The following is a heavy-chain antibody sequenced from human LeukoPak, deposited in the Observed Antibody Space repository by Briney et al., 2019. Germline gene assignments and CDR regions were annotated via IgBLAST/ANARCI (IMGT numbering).Heavy chain of an antibody. D-gene: IGHD3-10*01. J-gene: IGHJ5*02. CDR3: ARDSSLSGWFDP. CDR2: IYTSGST. Sequence: PSETLSLTCTVSGGSISSGSYYWSWIRQPAGKGLEWIGRIYTSGSTIYNPSLKSRVTISLDTSKNQFSLKLSSVTAADTAVYYCARDSSLSGWFDPWGQGTLVTVYS. CDR1: GGSISSGSYY. V-gene: IGHV4-61*02.